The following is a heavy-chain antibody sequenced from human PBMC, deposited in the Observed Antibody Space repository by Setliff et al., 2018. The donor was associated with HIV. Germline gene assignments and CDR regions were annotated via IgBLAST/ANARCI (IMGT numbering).Heavy chain of an antibody. CDR2: IYYLGNT. CDR3: ARLFSGSPGDY. D-gene: IGHD3-10*01. J-gene: IGHJ4*02. V-gene: IGHV4-39*01. CDR1: GGTISNNNYH. Sequence: SETLSLTCSVSGGTISNNNYHWGWIRQPPGEGLEWIGSIYYLGNTYYNPSLKSRLTIPVDTSRNLFSLHLSSVTAADTAVYYCARLFSGSPGDYWGQGTLVTVSS.